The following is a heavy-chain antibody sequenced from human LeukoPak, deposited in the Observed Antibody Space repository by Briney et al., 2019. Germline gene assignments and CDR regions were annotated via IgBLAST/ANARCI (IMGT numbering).Heavy chain of an antibody. J-gene: IGHJ4*02. CDR3: ARGPHGRIYDILTGFDY. CDR2: ISSSSSTI. V-gene: IGHV3-48*01. Sequence: GGSLRLSCAASGFTFSSYSMNWVRQAPGKGLEWVSYISSSSSTIYYADSVKGRFTISRDNAKNSLYLQMNSLRADDTAVYYCARGPHGRIYDILTGFDYWGQGTLVTVSS. D-gene: IGHD3-9*01. CDR1: GFTFSSYS.